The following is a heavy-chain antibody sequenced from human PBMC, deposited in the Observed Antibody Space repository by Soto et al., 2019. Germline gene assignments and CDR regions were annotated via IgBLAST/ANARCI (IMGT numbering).Heavy chain of an antibody. CDR3: AREDYDFWSGYFQPFDY. CDR2: ISSSSSYI. J-gene: IGHJ4*02. CDR1: GFTFSSYS. Sequence: GGSLRLSCAASGFTFSSYSMNWVRQAPGKGLEWVSSISSSSSYIYYADSVKGRFTISRDNAKNSLYLQMNSPRAEDTAVYYCAREDYDFWSGYFQPFDYWGQGTLVTVSS. D-gene: IGHD3-3*01. V-gene: IGHV3-21*01.